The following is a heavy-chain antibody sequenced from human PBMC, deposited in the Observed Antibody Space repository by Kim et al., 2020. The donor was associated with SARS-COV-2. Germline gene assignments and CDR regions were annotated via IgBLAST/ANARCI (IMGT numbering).Heavy chain of an antibody. V-gene: IGHV4-39*01. CDR3: ARLSTGD. D-gene: IGHD3-10*01. CDR2: YSGST. Sequence: YSGSTYYTPTLKRRVTISVDTSKNQFYLKLSSVTAADTAVYYCARLSTGDWGQGTMVTVSS. J-gene: IGHJ3*01.